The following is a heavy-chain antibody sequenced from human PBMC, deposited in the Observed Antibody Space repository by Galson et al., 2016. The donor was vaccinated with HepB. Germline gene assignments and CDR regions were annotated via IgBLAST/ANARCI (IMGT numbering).Heavy chain of an antibody. CDR1: GFIFSSYC. V-gene: IGHV3-7*03. CDR3: ARGVGLYGDNSAHPVDY. CDR2: IKQDGSEK. Sequence: SLRLSCAASGFIFSSYCMSWVRQAPGKGLEWVANIKQDGSEKYYVDSVRGRFTISRDNAKNSLYLQISSLRAEDTAIYYCARGVGLYGDNSAHPVDYWGQGMLVTVSS. D-gene: IGHD4-23*01. J-gene: IGHJ4*02.